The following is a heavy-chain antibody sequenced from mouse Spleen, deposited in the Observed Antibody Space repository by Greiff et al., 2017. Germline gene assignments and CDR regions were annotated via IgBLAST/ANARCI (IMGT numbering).Heavy chain of an antibody. V-gene: IGHV5-17*02. CDR1: GFTFSSFG. J-gene: IGHJ3*01. CDR3: ARDDYDEAWFAY. Sequence: EVKLMESGGGLVQPGGSRKLSCAASGFTFSSFGMHWVRQAPEKGLEWVAYISSGSSTIYYADTVKGRFTISRDNPKNTLFLQMTSLRSEDTAMYYCARDDYDEAWFAYWGQGTLVTVSA. CDR2: ISSGSSTI. D-gene: IGHD2-4*01.